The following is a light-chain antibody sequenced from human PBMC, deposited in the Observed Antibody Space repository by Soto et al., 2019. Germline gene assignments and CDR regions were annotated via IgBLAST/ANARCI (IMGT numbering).Light chain of an antibody. Sequence: DIQMTQSPSTLSASVGDRVTITCRASQSISSWLAWYQQKPGKAPKLLIYKASSLESGVPSRFSGSGSGTAFTLTISSLQPDDFATYYCQQYNRWTFGQGTKVDIK. CDR1: QSISSW. V-gene: IGKV1-5*03. J-gene: IGKJ1*01. CDR3: QQYNRWT. CDR2: KAS.